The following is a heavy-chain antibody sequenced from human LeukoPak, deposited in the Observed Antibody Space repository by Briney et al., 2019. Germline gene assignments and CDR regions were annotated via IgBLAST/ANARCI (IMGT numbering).Heavy chain of an antibody. D-gene: IGHD2/OR15-2a*01. Sequence: PSETLSLTCTVSGGSISSGSYYWSWIRQPAGKGLEWIGRIYASGSTNYNPSLESRATISVDTSKNQFSLKLSSVTAADTAVYYCARGSNSGYFDYWGQGTLVTVSS. V-gene: IGHV4-61*02. J-gene: IGHJ4*02. CDR1: GGSISSGSYY. CDR2: IYASGST. CDR3: ARGSNSGYFDY.